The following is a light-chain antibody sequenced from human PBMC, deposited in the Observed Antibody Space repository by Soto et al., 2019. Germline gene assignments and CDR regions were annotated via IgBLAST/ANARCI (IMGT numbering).Light chain of an antibody. Sequence: EIVLRQSPGTLSLSPRERATLSCRASQSVSSDYLAWYQLKPGQAPRLLIYGASTRATGIPARFSGSGSGTEFTLTISSLQSEDFAVYYCQQYGSSPWTFGPGTKVDVK. CDR3: QQYGSSPWT. J-gene: IGKJ1*01. V-gene: IGKV3-20*01. CDR2: GAS. CDR1: QSVSSDY.